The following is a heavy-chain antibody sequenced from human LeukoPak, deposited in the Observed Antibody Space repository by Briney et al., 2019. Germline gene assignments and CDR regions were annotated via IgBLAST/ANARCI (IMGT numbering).Heavy chain of an antibody. V-gene: IGHV3-48*01. CDR1: GFTFGTYA. CDR3: ARDYDAGCFDY. J-gene: IGHJ4*02. D-gene: IGHD3-16*01. Sequence: GGSLRLSCAASGFTFGTYAMHWVRQAPGKGLEWVSYISRSSGTIFYADSVKGRFTVSRDNAKNSLYLQMNSLRAEDTAVYYCARDYDAGCFDYWGQGTLVTFSS. CDR2: ISRSSGTI.